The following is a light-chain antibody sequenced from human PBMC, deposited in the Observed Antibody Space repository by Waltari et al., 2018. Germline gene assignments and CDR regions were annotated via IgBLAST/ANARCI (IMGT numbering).Light chain of an antibody. CDR3: QQYYSSSFT. CDR1: QRVLWCSNNKNY. Sequence: DIVMTQSPDSLAVSLGERATINCKSIQRVLWCSNNKNYLAWYQQKPGQPPKPPISWASTRESGVPDRFSGSGSGTDFTLTISSLQAEDVAFYYCQQYYSSSFTFGPGTKVDIK. J-gene: IGKJ3*01. V-gene: IGKV4-1*01. CDR2: WAS.